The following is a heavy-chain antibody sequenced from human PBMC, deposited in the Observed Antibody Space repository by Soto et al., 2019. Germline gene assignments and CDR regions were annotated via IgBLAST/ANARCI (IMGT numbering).Heavy chain of an antibody. V-gene: IGHV3-48*02. J-gene: IGHJ6*02. CDR1: GFTFSSYS. CDR2: ISSSSSTI. D-gene: IGHD3-22*01. Sequence: RLSCAASGFTFSSYSMNWVRQAPGKGLEWVSYISSSSSTIYYADSVKGRFTISRDNAKNSLYLQMNSLRDEDTAVYYCARVRYDSSGYYPHPYYYGMDVWGQGTTVTVSS. CDR3: ARVRYDSSGYYPHPYYYGMDV.